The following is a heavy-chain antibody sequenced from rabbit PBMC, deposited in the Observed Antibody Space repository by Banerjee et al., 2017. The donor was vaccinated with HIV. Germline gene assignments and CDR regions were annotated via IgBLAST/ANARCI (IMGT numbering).Heavy chain of an antibody. CDR2: SGST. J-gene: IGHJ4*01. V-gene: IGHV1S43*01. D-gene: IGHD4-1*01. CDR3: ARDLAGVVGWNLNL. Sequence: SGSTWYASWVNGRFTISRSTSLNTVTLQMTSLTAADTATYFCARDLAGVVGWNLNLWGQGTLVTVS.